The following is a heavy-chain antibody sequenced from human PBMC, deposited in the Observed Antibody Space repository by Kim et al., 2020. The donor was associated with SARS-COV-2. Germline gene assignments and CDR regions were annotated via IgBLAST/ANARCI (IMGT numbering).Heavy chain of an antibody. V-gene: IGHV1-46*01. CDR2: INTDGGST. D-gene: IGHD3-10*01. CDR3: ARSKYYGSGSCPDY. Sequence: ASVKVSCKASGYTFTTYYIHWVRQAPGQGLECMGIINTDGGSTSYAQKFQGRVIMTRDRSTSTVYMDLSSLTSDDTAVYYCARSKYYGSGSCPDYWGQGT. J-gene: IGHJ4*02. CDR1: GYTFTTYY.